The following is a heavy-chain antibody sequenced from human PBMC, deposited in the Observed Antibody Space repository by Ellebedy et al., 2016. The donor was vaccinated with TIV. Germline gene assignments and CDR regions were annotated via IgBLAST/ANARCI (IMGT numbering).Heavy chain of an antibody. CDR2: INHSGST. CDR3: ARYHCPGGICDSFDY. J-gene: IGHJ4*02. V-gene: IGHV4-34*01. D-gene: IGHD2-8*02. CDR1: GGSFSGYY. Sequence: MPSETLSLTCAVYGGSFSGYYWSWIRQPPGKGLEWIGEINHSGSTNYNLSLKSRVTISVDTSKNQFSLMLNSVTAADTALYFCARYHCPGGICDSFDYWGQGTLVTVSS.